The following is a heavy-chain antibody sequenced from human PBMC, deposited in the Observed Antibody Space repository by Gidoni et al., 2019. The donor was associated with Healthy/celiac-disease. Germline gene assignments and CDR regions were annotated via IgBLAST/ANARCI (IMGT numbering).Heavy chain of an antibody. J-gene: IGHJ3*02. Sequence: QVQLVQSGAEVKKPGASVKVSCKASGYTFTSYYIHWVRQAPEQGLEWMGIINPSGGSTTYAQKFQGRVTMTRDTSTSTVYMELSSLYSEDTAVYYCARVPGGSSSGTDAFDIWGRGTMVTVSS. CDR1: GYTFTSYY. V-gene: IGHV1-46*01. D-gene: IGHD6-6*01. CDR2: INPSGGST. CDR3: ARVPGGSSSGTDAFDI.